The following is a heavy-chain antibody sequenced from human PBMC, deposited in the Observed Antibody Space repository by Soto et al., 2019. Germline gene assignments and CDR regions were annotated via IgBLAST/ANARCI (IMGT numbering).Heavy chain of an antibody. D-gene: IGHD2-15*01. V-gene: IGHV4-34*01. Sequence: LEILSLTCAVYGGSFSGYYWSWIRQPPGKGLEWIGEINHSGSTNYNPSLKSRVTISVDTSKNQFSLKLSSVTAADTAVYYCARQYCSGGSCRPLNYYYGMDVWGQGTTVTVSS. J-gene: IGHJ6*02. CDR2: INHSGST. CDR1: GGSFSGYY. CDR3: ARQYCSGGSCRPLNYYYGMDV.